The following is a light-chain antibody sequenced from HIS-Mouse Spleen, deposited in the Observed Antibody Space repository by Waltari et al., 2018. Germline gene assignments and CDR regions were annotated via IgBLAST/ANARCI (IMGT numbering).Light chain of an antibody. Sequence: EIVMTQSPATLSVSPGERATLSCRASQSVSSNLAWYQQKPGQAPRLLIYGASTRATGIPARFSGSGSGTEFTLTISSMQSEDFAVYYCQQYNNWPPVWTFGQETKVEIK. CDR3: QQYNNWPPVWT. J-gene: IGKJ1*01. CDR1: QSVSSN. V-gene: IGKV3-15*01. CDR2: GAS.